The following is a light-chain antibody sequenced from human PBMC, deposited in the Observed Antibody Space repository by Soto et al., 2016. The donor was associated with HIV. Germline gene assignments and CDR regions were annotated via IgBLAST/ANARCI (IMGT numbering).Light chain of an antibody. CDR1: QGISSS. Sequence: DIQMTQSPSSVSASVGDRVTITCRASQGISSSLAWYQQKPGKAPKLLIYAASNLQSGVPSRFSGSGSGTDFTLTISSLQPEDFATYYCQQSYSTRMYTFGQGTKLEI. J-gene: IGKJ2*01. CDR2: AAS. CDR3: QQSYSTRMYT. V-gene: IGKV1-12*01.